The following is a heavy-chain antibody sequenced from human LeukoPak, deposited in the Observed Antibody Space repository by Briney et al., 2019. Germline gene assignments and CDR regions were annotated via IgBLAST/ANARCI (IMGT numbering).Heavy chain of an antibody. CDR2: IRYDGSNK. Sequence: SGGSLRLSCAASGFTFSSYGMHWVRQAPGKGLEWVAFIRYDGSNKCYADSVKGRFTISRDNSKNTLYLQMNSLRAEDTAVYYCAKPGRYGSGEGHFDYWGQGTLVTVSS. CDR1: GFTFSSYG. D-gene: IGHD3-10*01. J-gene: IGHJ4*02. CDR3: AKPGRYGSGEGHFDY. V-gene: IGHV3-30*02.